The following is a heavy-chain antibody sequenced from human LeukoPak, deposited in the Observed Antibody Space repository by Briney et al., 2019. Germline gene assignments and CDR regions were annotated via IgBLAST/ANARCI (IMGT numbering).Heavy chain of an antibody. V-gene: IGHV4-4*07. Sequence: SETLSLTCTVSGGSIRSYYWSWIRQPAGKGLEWIGRIYTSGYTNYNPSLKSRVAMSLDTSKNQFSLKLSSVTAADTAVYYCARGYYYGSGSPQFDYWGQGTLVTVSS. CDR2: IYTSGYT. CDR3: ARGYYYGSGSPQFDY. J-gene: IGHJ4*02. CDR1: GGSIRSYY. D-gene: IGHD3-10*01.